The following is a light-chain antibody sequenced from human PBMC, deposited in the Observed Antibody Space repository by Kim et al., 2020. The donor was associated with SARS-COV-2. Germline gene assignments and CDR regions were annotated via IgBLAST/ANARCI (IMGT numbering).Light chain of an antibody. CDR2: GKN. CDR3: CTPDSSDNHVV. J-gene: IGLJ2*01. V-gene: IGLV3-19*01. CDR1: GRRSNY. Sequence: VSMKTQRDGRRSNYEGRCHQKTGRAAVLVIYGKNNRPSGVTDGFSGGSSGNTTALTITGAQAEDEADYYCCTPDSSDNHVVFGGGTKLTVL.